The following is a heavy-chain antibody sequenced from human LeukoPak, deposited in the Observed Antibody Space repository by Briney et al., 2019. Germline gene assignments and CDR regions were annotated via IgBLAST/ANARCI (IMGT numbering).Heavy chain of an antibody. J-gene: IGHJ5*02. Sequence: GESLKISCKGSGYSFTSCWIGWVRQMPGKGLEWMGIIYPGDSDTRYSPSFQGQVTISADKSISTAYLQWSSLKASDTAMYYCARLKGDSGSYYNVPNWFDPWGQGTLVTVSS. CDR2: IYPGDSDT. V-gene: IGHV5-51*01. CDR1: GYSFTSCW. CDR3: ARLKGDSGSYYNVPNWFDP. D-gene: IGHD3-10*01.